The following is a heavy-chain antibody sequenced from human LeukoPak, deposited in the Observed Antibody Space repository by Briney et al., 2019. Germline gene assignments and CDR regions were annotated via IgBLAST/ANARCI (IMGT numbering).Heavy chain of an antibody. CDR3: ARIKGFYYCGSGGATGYFDY. CDR2: INHSGST. Sequence: PSETLSLTCAVYGGSFSGYYWSWIRQPPGKGLEWIGEINHSGSTNYNPSLKSRVTISVNTSKNQFSLKLSSVAAADTAVYYCARIKGFYYCGSGGATGYFDYWGQGTLVTVSS. V-gene: IGHV4-34*01. CDR1: GGSFSGYY. J-gene: IGHJ4*02. D-gene: IGHD3-10*01.